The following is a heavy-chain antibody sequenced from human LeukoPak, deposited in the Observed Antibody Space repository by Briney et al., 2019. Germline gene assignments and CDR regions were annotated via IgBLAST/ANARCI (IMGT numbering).Heavy chain of an antibody. D-gene: IGHD6-13*01. CDR1: GGSISSSSYY. J-gene: IGHJ4*02. V-gene: IGHV4-39*07. Sequence: SETLSLTCTVSGGSISSSSYYWGWIRQPPGKGLEWIGSIYYSGSTYYNPSLKSRVTISVDTSKNQFSLKLSSVTAADTAVYYCARVSWYNYFDYWGQGPLVTVSS. CDR2: IYYSGST. CDR3: ARVSWYNYFDY.